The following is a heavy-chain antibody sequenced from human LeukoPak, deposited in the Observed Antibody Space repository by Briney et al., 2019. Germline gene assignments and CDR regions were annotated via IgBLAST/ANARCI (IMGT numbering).Heavy chain of an antibody. CDR3: ASGVYYDSSDYHGDY. V-gene: IGHV3-53*01. Sequence: TGRSLRLSCAASGFTVSSNYMSWVRQAPGKGLEWVSVIYSGGSTYYADSVKGRFTISRDNSKNTLYLQMNSLRAEDTAVYYCASGVYYDSSDYHGDYWGQGTLVTVSS. D-gene: IGHD3-22*01. CDR2: IYSGGST. J-gene: IGHJ4*02. CDR1: GFTVSSNY.